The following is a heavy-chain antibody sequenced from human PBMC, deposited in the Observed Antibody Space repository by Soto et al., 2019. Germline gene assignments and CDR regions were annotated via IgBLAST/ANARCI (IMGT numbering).Heavy chain of an antibody. CDR1: GGSISSGGYY. J-gene: IGHJ4*02. Sequence: SETLSLTCTVSGGSISSGGYYWSWIRQHPGKGLEWIGYIYYSGSTYYNPSLKSRVTISVDTSKNQFSLKLSSVTAADTAVYYCARDWAGGSGTKRYFDYWGQGTLVTVSS. D-gene: IGHD3-10*01. CDR3: ARDWAGGSGTKRYFDY. CDR2: IYYSGST. V-gene: IGHV4-31*03.